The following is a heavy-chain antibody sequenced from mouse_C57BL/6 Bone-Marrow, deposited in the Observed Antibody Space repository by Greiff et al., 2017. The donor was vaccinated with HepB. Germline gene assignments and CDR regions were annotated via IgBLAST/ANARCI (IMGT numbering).Heavy chain of an antibody. J-gene: IGHJ3*01. CDR1: GFTFSDYY. CDR2: ISNGGGST. D-gene: IGHD2-3*01. V-gene: IGHV5-12*01. Sequence: EVKLMESGGGLVQPGGSLKLSCAASGFTFSDYYMYWVRQTPEKRLEWVAYISNGGGSTYYPDTVKGRFTITRDNAKNTLYLQMSRLKSEDTAMYYCARDGYYGWFAYWGQGTLVTVSA. CDR3: ARDGYYGWFAY.